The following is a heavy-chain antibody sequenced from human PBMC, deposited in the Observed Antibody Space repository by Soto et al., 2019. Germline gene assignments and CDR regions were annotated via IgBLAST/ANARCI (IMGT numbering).Heavy chain of an antibody. V-gene: IGHV4-39*01. CDR1: GVSIGSSSYY. D-gene: IGHD3-3*01. CDR3: ARLRSFFDFWSGRDENYCYYYMDV. CDR2: IYYSGST. Sequence: SETLSLTCTVSGVSIGSSSYYWGWIRQPPGKGLEWIGSIYYSGSTYYNPSLKSRVTISVDTSKNQFSLKLSSVTAADTAVYYCARLRSFFDFWSGRDENYCYYYMDVWGKGTTVTVSS. J-gene: IGHJ6*03.